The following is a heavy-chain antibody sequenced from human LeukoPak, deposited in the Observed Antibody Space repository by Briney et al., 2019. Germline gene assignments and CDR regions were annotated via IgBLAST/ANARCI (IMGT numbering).Heavy chain of an antibody. V-gene: IGHV4-34*01. CDR2: INHSGST. CDR1: GGSFSGYY. Sequence: SETLSLTCAVYGGSFSGYYWSWIRQPPGKGLEWIGEINHSGSTNYNPSLKSRVTISADTSKNQFSLKLSSVTAADTAVYYCARAVSSSSTVDYWGQGTLVTVSS. CDR3: ARAVSSSSTVDY. J-gene: IGHJ4*02. D-gene: IGHD6-13*01.